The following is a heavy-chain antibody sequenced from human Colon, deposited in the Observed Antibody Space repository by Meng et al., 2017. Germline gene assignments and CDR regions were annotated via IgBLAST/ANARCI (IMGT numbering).Heavy chain of an antibody. J-gene: IGHJ4*02. CDR2: IYLSGSP. CDR1: GGSISSSNY. V-gene: IGHV4-4*02. D-gene: IGHD6-19*01. Sequence: GSLRLSCAVSGGSISSSNYWSWVRHPPGKGLEWIGQIYLSGSPSYNPSLESRVTISVDKSKNQLSLRLTSVTAADTAIYYCARHGGWHFDYWGQGTLVTVSS. CDR3: ARHGGWHFDY.